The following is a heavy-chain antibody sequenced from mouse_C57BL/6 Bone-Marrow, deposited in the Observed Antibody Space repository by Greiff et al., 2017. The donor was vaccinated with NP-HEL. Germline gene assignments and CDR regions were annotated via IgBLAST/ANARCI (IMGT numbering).Heavy chain of an antibody. CDR1: GFNIKDDY. CDR3: TSLITTVVATTSRYFDV. Sequence: VQLKESGAELVRPGASVKLSCTASGFNIKDDYMHWVKQRPEQGLEWIGWIDPETGDTEDASKFQGKATITADTSSNTAYLQLSSLTSEDTAVYYCTSLITTVVATTSRYFDVWGTGTTVTVSS. V-gene: IGHV14-4*01. J-gene: IGHJ1*03. CDR2: IDPETGDT. D-gene: IGHD1-1*01.